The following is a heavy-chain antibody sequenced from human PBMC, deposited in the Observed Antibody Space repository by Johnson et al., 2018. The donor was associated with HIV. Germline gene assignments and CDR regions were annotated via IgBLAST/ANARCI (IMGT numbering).Heavy chain of an antibody. V-gene: IGHV3-33*08. CDR3: ASNGGYEGDAFDI. CDR2: ISFDGNLK. Sequence: QVQLVESGGGVVQPGKSLTLSCVVSGLSFSNYGIHWVRQALGNGPEWVAVISFDGNLKKYADSVKGRFTISRDNSKNTLYLQMTSLRAEDTAVYYCASNGGYEGDAFDIWGQGTMVTVSS. CDR1: GLSFSNYG. D-gene: IGHD2-2*01. J-gene: IGHJ3*02.